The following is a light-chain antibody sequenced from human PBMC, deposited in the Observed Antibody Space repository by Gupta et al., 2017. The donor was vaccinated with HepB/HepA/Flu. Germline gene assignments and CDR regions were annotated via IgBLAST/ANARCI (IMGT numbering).Light chain of an antibody. J-gene: IGKJ4*01. CDR1: KSLGSL. Sequence: EIVLTQSPANLSLFPGERASLSCRANKSLGSLLVWYQQQPGQAPRLLMFDASKRATGIPARFTGSGSGTDFTLTISRLEAEDFAVYYCQHRSSWPLTFGGGTKVEIK. V-gene: IGKV3-11*01. CDR3: QHRSSWPLT. CDR2: DAS.